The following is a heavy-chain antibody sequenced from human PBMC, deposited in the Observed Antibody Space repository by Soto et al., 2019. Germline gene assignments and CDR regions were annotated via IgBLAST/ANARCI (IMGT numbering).Heavy chain of an antibody. D-gene: IGHD3-3*01. V-gene: IGHV4-59*01. CDR2: IYYSGSN. CDR1: GGSISSYY. CDR3: ARATIFGVVNNYGMDV. Sequence: QVQLQESGPGLVKPSETLSLTCTVSGGSISSYYWSWIRQPPGKGLEWIGYIYYSGSNNYNPSLMSRVTISVDTSKNQFSLKLSSVTAADTAVYYCARATIFGVVNNYGMDVWGQGTTVTVSS. J-gene: IGHJ6*02.